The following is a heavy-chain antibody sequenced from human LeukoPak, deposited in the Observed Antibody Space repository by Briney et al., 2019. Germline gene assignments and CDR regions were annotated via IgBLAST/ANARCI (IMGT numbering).Heavy chain of an antibody. Sequence: SETLSLTCAVSGGSISSSNWWSWVRQPPGKGLEWIGEIYHSGSTNYNPSLKSRVTISVDKSKNQFSLKLSSVTAADTGVYYCARGVRRYSSSWYLWGQGTLVTVSS. D-gene: IGHD6-13*01. CDR1: GGSISSSNW. CDR3: ARGVRRYSSSWYL. J-gene: IGHJ4*02. V-gene: IGHV4-4*02. CDR2: IYHSGST.